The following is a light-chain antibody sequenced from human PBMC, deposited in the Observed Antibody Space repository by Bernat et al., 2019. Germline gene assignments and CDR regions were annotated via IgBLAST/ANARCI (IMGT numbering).Light chain of an antibody. J-gene: IGKJ4*01. Sequence: DIQMTQSPSSLSASVGDRVTITCQASQDISNYLNWYQQKPGKAPKLLIYDASNLETGFPSRFSGSGSGTDFTFTISSLQPEDIATYYCQHGLTFGGGTKVEIK. CDR1: QDISNY. V-gene: IGKV1-33*01. CDR3: QHGLT. CDR2: DAS.